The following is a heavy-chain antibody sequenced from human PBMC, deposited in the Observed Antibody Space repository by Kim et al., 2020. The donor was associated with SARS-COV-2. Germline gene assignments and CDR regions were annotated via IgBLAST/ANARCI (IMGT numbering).Heavy chain of an antibody. J-gene: IGHJ6*02. CDR1: GFTFSGSA. D-gene: IGHD3-10*01. Sequence: GGSLRLSCAASGFTFSGSAMHWVRQASGKGLEWVGCIRSKANSYETAYAASVKGRFTISRDDSKNTAYLQMNSLKTEDTTVYYCTIRYGSGSMDVWGQGTTVTVSS. CDR2: IRSKANSYET. CDR3: TIRYGSGSMDV. V-gene: IGHV3-73*01.